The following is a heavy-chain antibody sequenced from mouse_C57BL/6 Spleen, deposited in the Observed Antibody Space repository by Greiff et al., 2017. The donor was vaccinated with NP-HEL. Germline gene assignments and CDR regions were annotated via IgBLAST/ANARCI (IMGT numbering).Heavy chain of an antibody. Sequence: EVQGVESGGGLVQPKGSLKLSCAASGFSFNTYAMNWVRQAPGKGLEWVARIRSKSNNYATYYADSVKDRFTISRDDSESMLYLQMNNLKTEDTAMYYCVREGIYDGYPAWFAYWGQGTLVTVSA. CDR1: GFSFNTYA. CDR2: IRSKSNNYAT. J-gene: IGHJ3*01. CDR3: VREGIYDGYPAWFAY. V-gene: IGHV10-1*01. D-gene: IGHD2-3*01.